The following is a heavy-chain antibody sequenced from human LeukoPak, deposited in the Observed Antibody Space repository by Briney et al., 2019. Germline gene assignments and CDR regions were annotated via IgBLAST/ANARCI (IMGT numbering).Heavy chain of an antibody. J-gene: IGHJ6*03. Sequence: ASVKVSCKASGYTFTSYGISWVRQAPGQGLEWMGWINPNSGGTNYAQKFQGRVTMTRDTSISTAYMELSRLRSDDTAVYYCARVGPTYYYYYMDVWGKGTTVTVSS. CDR1: GYTFTSYG. CDR2: INPNSGGT. CDR3: ARVGPTYYYYYMDV. V-gene: IGHV1-2*02.